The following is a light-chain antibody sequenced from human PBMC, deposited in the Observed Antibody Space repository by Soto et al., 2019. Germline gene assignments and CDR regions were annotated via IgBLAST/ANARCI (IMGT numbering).Light chain of an antibody. CDR3: QKYGSSPST. Sequence: EIVLTQSPGTLSVSPGERATLSCSAIQSVSSSYLAWYQQKPGQAPRLLIYGASSRATGIPDRFSGSGSGTDFTLTISRLEPEDFAVYYCQKYGSSPSTFGQGTRLEIK. J-gene: IGKJ5*01. CDR2: GAS. V-gene: IGKV3-20*01. CDR1: QSVSSSY.